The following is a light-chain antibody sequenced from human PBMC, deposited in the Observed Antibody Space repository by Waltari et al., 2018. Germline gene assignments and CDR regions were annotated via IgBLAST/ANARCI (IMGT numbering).Light chain of an antibody. CDR3: SSYAGSNGMV. Sequence: QSALTQPPSASGSPGQSVTISCTGTNSDIGAYNYVSWYQQYPGKAPRVVIYEVSRRPPGSPGRFSGSKSGTTASLTVSGLQAEDEAEYHCSSYAGSNGMVFGGGTKVTVL. V-gene: IGLV2-8*01. CDR1: NSDIGAYNY. CDR2: EVS. J-gene: IGLJ3*02.